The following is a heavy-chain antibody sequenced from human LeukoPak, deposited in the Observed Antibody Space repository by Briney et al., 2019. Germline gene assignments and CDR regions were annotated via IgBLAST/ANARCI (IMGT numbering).Heavy chain of an antibody. J-gene: IGHJ4*02. V-gene: IGHV4-31*03. CDR2: IYFSGAT. Sequence: NPSQTLSLTCTVSGDSISSGGYYWSWIRQHPGKGLEWIGYIYFSGATFYNPSLKSRIAISLDTSKQRFSLELKSLTAADTAVYYCAREKSVEIGFSYVQYWGPGTLVTVSS. D-gene: IGHD3-10*02. CDR1: GDSISSGGYY. CDR3: AREKSVEIGFSYVQY.